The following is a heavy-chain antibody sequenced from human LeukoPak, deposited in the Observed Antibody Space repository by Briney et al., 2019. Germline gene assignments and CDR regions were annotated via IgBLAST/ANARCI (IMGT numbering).Heavy chain of an antibody. V-gene: IGHV1-69*13. CDR1: GGTFSSHA. CDR2: IIPIFGTA. J-gene: IGHJ6*03. Sequence: ASVKVSCKASGGTFSSHAISWVRQAPGQGLEWMGGIIPIFGTANYAQKFQGRVTITADESTSTAYMELSSLRSEDTAVYYCAREKGYSSSWYAGNYYYYMDVWGKGTTVTVSS. D-gene: IGHD6-13*01. CDR3: AREKGYSSSWYAGNYYYYMDV.